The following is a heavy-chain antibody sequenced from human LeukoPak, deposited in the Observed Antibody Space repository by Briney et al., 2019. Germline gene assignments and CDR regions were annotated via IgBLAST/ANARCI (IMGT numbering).Heavy chain of an antibody. CDR1: GFTFSSYS. J-gene: IGHJ4*02. D-gene: IGHD1-26*01. CDR3: ARVYSGSLDAELYYFDY. CDR2: ISSSSSYI. Sequence: PGGSLRLSCAASGFTFSSYSMNWVRQAPGKGLEWVSSISSSSSYIYYADSVKGRFTISRDNAKNSLYLQMNSLRAEDTAVYYCARVYSGSLDAELYYFDYWGQGTLVTVSS. V-gene: IGHV3-21*01.